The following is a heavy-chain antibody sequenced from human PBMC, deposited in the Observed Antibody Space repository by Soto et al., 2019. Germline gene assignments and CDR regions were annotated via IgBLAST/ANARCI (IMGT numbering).Heavy chain of an antibody. J-gene: IGHJ6*02. Sequence: EVQLVESGGGLVQPGGSLKLSCAASGFTFSGSAMHWVRQASGKGLEWVGRIRSKANSYATAYAASVKGRFTISRDDSKNTLYLQMNSLRAEDTAVYYCAKDRWSIAADGMDVWGQGTTVTVSS. D-gene: IGHD6-6*01. CDR2: IRSKANSYAT. CDR1: GFTFSGSA. V-gene: IGHV3-73*02. CDR3: AKDRWSIAADGMDV.